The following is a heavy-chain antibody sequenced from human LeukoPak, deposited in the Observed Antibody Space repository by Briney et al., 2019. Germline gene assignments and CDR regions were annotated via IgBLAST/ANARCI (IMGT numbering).Heavy chain of an antibody. CDR1: GFTFSSYA. J-gene: IGHJ6*02. V-gene: IGHV3-30*04. CDR2: ISYDGSNK. CDR3: ARDSPISCYYYYYGMDV. D-gene: IGHD1-1*01. Sequence: GGSLRLSCAATGFTFSSYAMHWVRQAPGKGLEWVAVISYDGSNKYYADSVKGRFTISRDNSKNTLYLQMNSLRAEDTAVYYCARDSPISCYYYYYGMDVWGQGTTVTVSS.